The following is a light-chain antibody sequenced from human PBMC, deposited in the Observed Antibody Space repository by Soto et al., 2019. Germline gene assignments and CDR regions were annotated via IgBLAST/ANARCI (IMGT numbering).Light chain of an antibody. CDR2: KAS. Sequence: DIQMTQSPSTLSGSVGDRVTITCRASQTISSWLAWYQQKPGKAPKLLIYKASTLKSGVPSRFSGSGSGTEFTLTISGLQPDDFASYYCQQYTNTNNPWMFGQGTKVDI. V-gene: IGKV1-5*03. CDR3: QQYTNTNNPWM. CDR1: QTISSW. J-gene: IGKJ1*01.